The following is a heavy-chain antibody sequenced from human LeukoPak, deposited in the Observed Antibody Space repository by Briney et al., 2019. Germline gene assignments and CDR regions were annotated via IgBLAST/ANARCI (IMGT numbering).Heavy chain of an antibody. J-gene: IGHJ3*02. CDR3: ARDPTMVRGVTDDAFDI. CDR1: GGSISSSNW. V-gene: IGHV4-4*02. D-gene: IGHD3-10*01. Sequence: SGTLSLTCAVSGGSISSSNWWSWVRQPPGKGLEWIGEIYHSGSTNYNPSLKSRVTISVDKSKNQFSLKLSSVTAADTAVYYCARDPTMVRGVTDDAFDIWGQGTMVTVSS. CDR2: IYHSGST.